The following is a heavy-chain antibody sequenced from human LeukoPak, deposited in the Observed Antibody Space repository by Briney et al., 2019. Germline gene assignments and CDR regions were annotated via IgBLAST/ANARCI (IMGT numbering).Heavy chain of an antibody. D-gene: IGHD3-10*01. V-gene: IGHV1-2*02. J-gene: IGHJ6*02. Sequence: ASVKVSCKASGYTFTDYYMHWVRQAPGQGLEWMGWINPNSGGTNYAQKFQGRVTITRDPSISTAYMEVTRLRSDDTAVYYCARTPFGFMVRGRLYFYGMDVWGQGTTVTVSS. CDR1: GYTFTDYY. CDR3: ARTPFGFMVRGRLYFYGMDV. CDR2: INPNSGGT.